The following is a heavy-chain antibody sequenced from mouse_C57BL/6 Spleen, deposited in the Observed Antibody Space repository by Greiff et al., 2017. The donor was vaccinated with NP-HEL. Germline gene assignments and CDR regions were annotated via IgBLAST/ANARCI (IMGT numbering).Heavy chain of an antibody. CDR3: ARHGYDYDVGYFDV. Sequence: VKLMESGPGLVAPSQSLSITCTVSGFSLTSYGVHWVRQPPGKGLEWLVVIWSDGSTTYNSALKSRLSISKDNSKSQVFLKMNSLQTDDTAMYYCARHGYDYDVGYFDVWGTGTTVTVSS. CDR1: GFSLTSYG. V-gene: IGHV2-6-1*01. CDR2: IWSDGST. D-gene: IGHD2-4*01. J-gene: IGHJ1*03.